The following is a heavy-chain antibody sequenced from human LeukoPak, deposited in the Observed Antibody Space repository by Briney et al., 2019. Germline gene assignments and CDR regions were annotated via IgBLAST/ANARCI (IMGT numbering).Heavy chain of an antibody. CDR3: ARTLWFGEAHYGMDV. D-gene: IGHD3-10*01. CDR2: IYYSGST. J-gene: IGHJ6*02. CDR1: GGSISSYY. Sequence: SETLSLTCTVSGGSISSYYWSWIRQPPGKGLEWIGYIYYSGSTNYNPSLKSRVTISVDTSKNQFSPKLSSVTAADTAVYYCARTLWFGEAHYGMDVWGQGTTVTVSS. V-gene: IGHV4-59*01.